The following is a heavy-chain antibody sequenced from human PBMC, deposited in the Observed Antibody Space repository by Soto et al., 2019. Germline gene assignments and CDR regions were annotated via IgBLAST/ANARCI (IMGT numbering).Heavy chain of an antibody. D-gene: IGHD3-9*01. V-gene: IGHV1-69*06. Sequence: VKVSCKASGGTFSSYAISWVRQAPGQGLEWMGGIIPIFGTANYAQKFQGRVTITADKSTSTAYMELSSLRSEDTAVYYCARLYYDILTYYYYYGMDVWGQGTTVTVSS. CDR3: ARLYYDILTYYYYYGMDV. J-gene: IGHJ6*02. CDR1: GGTFSSYA. CDR2: IIPIFGTA.